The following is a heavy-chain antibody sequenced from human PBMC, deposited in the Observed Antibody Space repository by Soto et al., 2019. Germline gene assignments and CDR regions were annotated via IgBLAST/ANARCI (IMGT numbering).Heavy chain of an antibody. V-gene: IGHV4-4*09. CDR2: IYRSGST. CDR1: GDSVRNQY. Sequence: XXTLSLTFTVSGDSVRNQYWGWIRRPPGRGLEWIGYIYRSGSTKYNPSLKSRLTISVDTSKNQFSLKLSSVTAADTAVYYCARTLDYGHMDVWGKGTTVTVSS. J-gene: IGHJ6*03. CDR3: ARTLDYGHMDV. D-gene: IGHD3-16*01.